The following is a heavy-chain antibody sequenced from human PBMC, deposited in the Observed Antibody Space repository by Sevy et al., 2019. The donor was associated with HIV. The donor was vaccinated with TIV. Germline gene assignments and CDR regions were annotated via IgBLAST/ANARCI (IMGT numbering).Heavy chain of an antibody. CDR1: GYTFTNYY. V-gene: IGHV1-46*01. D-gene: IGHD3-22*01. CDR2: INPSGGST. CDR3: ARVYYHDYSGPGY. J-gene: IGHJ4*02. Sequence: AAVKVSCKASGYTFTNYYIHWVRQAPGEGLEWMGVINPSGGSTSNAQKFQGRVAMTRDTSTSTVYMELSSLRSEDTAVYYCARVYYHDYSGPGYWGQGTTVVVSS.